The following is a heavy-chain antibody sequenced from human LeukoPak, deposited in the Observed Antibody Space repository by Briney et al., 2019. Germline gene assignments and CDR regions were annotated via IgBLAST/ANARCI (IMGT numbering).Heavy chain of an antibody. CDR2: INSDGSST. CDR3: ARVGLYSSGWSA. V-gene: IGHV3-74*01. D-gene: IGHD6-19*01. CDR1: GFTFNTYS. Sequence: GGSLRLSCAASGFTFNTYSMNWVRQAPGKGLVWVSRINSDGSSTNYTDSVKGRFTISRDNAKNTLYLQMNSLRAEDTAVYYCARVGLYSSGWSAWGQGTLVTVSS. J-gene: IGHJ4*02.